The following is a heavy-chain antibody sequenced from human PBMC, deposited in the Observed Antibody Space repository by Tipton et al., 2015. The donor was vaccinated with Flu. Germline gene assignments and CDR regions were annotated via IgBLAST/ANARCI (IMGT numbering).Heavy chain of an antibody. CDR2: IYYSGST. Sequence: TLSLTCAVYGGSFSGYYWSWIRQPPGKGLEWIGYIYYSGSTNYNPSLKSRVTISVDTSKNQFSLKLSSVTAADTAVYYCAREVYARWGGCFDYWGQGTLVTVSS. V-gene: IGHV4-59*01. CDR3: AREVYARWGGCFDY. CDR1: GGSFSGYY. J-gene: IGHJ4*02. D-gene: IGHD2-8*01.